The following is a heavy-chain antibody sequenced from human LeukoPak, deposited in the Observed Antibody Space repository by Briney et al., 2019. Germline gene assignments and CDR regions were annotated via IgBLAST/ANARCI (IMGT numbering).Heavy chain of an antibody. J-gene: IGHJ4*02. Sequence: PGRSLRLSCAASRFTFSSYGMHWVRQAPGKGLEWVAVISYDGSNKYYADSVKGRFTISRDNSKNTLYLQMNSLRAEDTAIYYCTKDLKPQYYYDNSGYYYGFDYWGQGTLVTVSS. V-gene: IGHV3-30*18. D-gene: IGHD3-22*01. CDR2: ISYDGSNK. CDR1: RFTFSSYG. CDR3: TKDLKPQYYYDNSGYYYGFDY.